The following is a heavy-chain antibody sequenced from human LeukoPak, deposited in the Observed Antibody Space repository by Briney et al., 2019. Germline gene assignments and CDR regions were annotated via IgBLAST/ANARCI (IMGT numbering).Heavy chain of an antibody. D-gene: IGHD6-13*01. J-gene: IGHJ4*02. Sequence: GGSLRLSCAASGFTFSSYWMSWVRQAPGKGLEWVANTEYDGSEKDYVDSVKGRFTISRDNAKNSLYLQMNSLRAEDTAVYYCARDIAAAGLFFDYWGQGTLVTVSS. CDR3: ARDIAAAGLFFDY. CDR2: TEYDGSEK. V-gene: IGHV3-7*01. CDR1: GFTFSSYW.